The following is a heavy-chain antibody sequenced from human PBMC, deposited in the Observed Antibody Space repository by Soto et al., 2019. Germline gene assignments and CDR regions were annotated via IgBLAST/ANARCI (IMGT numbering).Heavy chain of an antibody. V-gene: IGHV4-59*01. J-gene: IGHJ4*02. CDR3: ARAGSGSYYDYVWGSYRPPPFDY. Sequence: SETLSLTCTVSGGSISSYYWSWIRQPPGKGLEWIGYIYYSGSTNYNPSLKSRVTISVDTSKNQFSLKLSSVTAADTAVYYCARAGSGSYYDYVWGSYRPPPFDYWGQGTLVTVSS. D-gene: IGHD3-16*02. CDR2: IYYSGST. CDR1: GGSISSYY.